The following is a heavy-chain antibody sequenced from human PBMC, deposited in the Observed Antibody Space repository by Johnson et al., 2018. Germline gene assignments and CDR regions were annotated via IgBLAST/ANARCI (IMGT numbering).Heavy chain of an antibody. CDR2: ISYDGSNK. CDR1: GFTFSSYA. J-gene: IGHJ3*02. V-gene: IGHV3-30*03. CDR3: EGAFGI. Sequence: QVQLVQSGGRVVQPGRSLRLSCAASGFTFSSYAMHWVRQAPGKGLEWVAVISYDGSNKYYADSVRGRFTISRDNSKNTLYLQMNSLRAEDPAGYYCEGAFGIWGQGTMVTVSS.